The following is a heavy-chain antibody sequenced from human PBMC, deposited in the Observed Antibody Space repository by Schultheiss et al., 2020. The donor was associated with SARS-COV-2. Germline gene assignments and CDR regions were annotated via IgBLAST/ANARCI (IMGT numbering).Heavy chain of an antibody. CDR2: IYYSGST. CDR1: GGSISSGGYS. V-gene: IGHV4-30-4*07. Sequence: SETLSLTCAVSGGSISSGGYSWSWIRQPPGKGLEWIGYIYYSGSTYYNPSLKSLVTISVDTSKNQFSLKLSSVTAADTAVYYCARHGVGATWKVTFDPWGQGTLVTVSS. D-gene: IGHD1-26*01. CDR3: ARHGVGATWKVTFDP. J-gene: IGHJ5*02.